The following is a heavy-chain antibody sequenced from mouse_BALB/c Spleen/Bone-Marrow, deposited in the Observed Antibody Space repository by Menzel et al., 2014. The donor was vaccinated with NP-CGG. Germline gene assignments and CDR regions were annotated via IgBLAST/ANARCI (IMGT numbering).Heavy chain of an antibody. CDR2: INPTNGRS. J-gene: IGHJ4*01. Sequence: GQLQQSGAELVKPGASVKLSCKASGYIFTNYWMHWVKQRPGQGLSWIGEINPTNGRSNYNEKFKSKATLTVDKSSSTAYMQLSSLTSEDSAVYYCARRGDYYGAMDYWGQGTSVTVSS. CDR1: GYIFTNYW. D-gene: IGHD1-1*01. CDR3: ARRGDYYGAMDY. V-gene: IGHV1S81*02.